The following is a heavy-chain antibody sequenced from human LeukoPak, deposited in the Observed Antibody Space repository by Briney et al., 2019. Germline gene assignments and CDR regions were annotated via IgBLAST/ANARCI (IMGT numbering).Heavy chain of an antibody. CDR3: ATRRYDFWSGPRPFDP. CDR1: GFTFSSYA. J-gene: IGHJ5*02. V-gene: IGHV3-23*01. D-gene: IGHD3-3*01. Sequence: PGGSLRLSCAASGFTFSSYAMSWVRQAPGKGLEWVSAISGSGGSTYYADSVKGRFTISRDNSKNTLYLQMNSLRAEDTAVYYCATRRYDFWSGPRPFDPWGQGTLVTVSS. CDR2: ISGSGGST.